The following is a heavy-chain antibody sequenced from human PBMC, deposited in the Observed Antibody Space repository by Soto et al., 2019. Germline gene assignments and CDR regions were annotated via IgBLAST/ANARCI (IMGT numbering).Heavy chain of an antibody. J-gene: IGHJ6*02. CDR2: IYYGGST. CDR1: GGSISSYY. V-gene: IGHV4-59*01. D-gene: IGHD6-6*01. CDR3: ARDEYSSSSGPFYYYGMDV. Sequence: SETLSLTCTVSGGSISSYYWSWIRQPPGKGLEWIGYIYYGGSTNYNPSLKSRVTISVDTSKNQFSLKLSSVTAADTAVYYCARDEYSSSSGPFYYYGMDVWGQGTTVTVSS.